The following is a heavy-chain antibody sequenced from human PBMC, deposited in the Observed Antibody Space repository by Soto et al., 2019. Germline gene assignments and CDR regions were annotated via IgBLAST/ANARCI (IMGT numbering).Heavy chain of an antibody. D-gene: IGHD3-22*01. CDR3: AKLGPYDSSGYYRDY. CDR1: GFTFSSYG. V-gene: IGHV3-30*18. Sequence: QSGGSLRLSCAASGFTFSSYGMHWVRQAPGKGLEWVAVISYDGSNKYYADSVKGRLTISRDNSKNTLYLQMNSLRAEDTAVYYCAKLGPYDSSGYYRDYWGQGTQVTVSS. J-gene: IGHJ4*02. CDR2: ISYDGSNK.